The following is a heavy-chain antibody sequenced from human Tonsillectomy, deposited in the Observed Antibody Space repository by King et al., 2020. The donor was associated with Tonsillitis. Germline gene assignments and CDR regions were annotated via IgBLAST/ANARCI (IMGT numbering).Heavy chain of an antibody. CDR2: INSDGSST. Sequence: VQLVESGGGLVQPGGSLRLSCAASGFTFSSYWMHWVRQAPGKGLVWVSRINSDGSSTSYADSVKGRFTISRDNAKNTLYLQMNSLRAEDTAVYYCARVGKGLRYFDWPYGAFDIWGQGTMVTVSS. J-gene: IGHJ3*02. V-gene: IGHV3-74*01. CDR3: ARVGKGLRYFDWPYGAFDI. CDR1: GFTFSSYW. D-gene: IGHD3-9*01.